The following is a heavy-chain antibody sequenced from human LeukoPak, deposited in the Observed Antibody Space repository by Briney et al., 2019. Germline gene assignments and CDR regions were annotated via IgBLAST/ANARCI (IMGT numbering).Heavy chain of an antibody. D-gene: IGHD3-3*01. CDR1: GFTFSSYW. J-gene: IGHJ6*02. CDR3: ARVNFWSGYTYYYYYGMDV. V-gene: IGHV3-7*03. CDR2: IKQDGSEK. Sequence: SGGSLRLSCAASGFTFSSYWMSWVREAPGKGREGVANIKQDGSEKYYVDSVKGGFTISRDNAKNSLYLQMNSLRAEDTAVYYCARVNFWSGYTYYYYYGMDVWGQGTTVTVSS.